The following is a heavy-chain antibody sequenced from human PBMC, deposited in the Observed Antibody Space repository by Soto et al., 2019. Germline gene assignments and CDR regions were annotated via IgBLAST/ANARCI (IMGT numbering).Heavy chain of an antibody. V-gene: IGHV4-59*01. Sequence: LSLTCSVSGAPITSNYWTWIRQPPGKGLEWIGYLDHQGYSNYSPSLRSRVSMSIDTSKNQLSLKVHSVTAADTAVYYCARVPVTGYFDWLDPRGQGTLVTVSS. CDR3: ARVPVTGYFDWLDP. CDR1: GAPITSNY. CDR2: LDHQGYS. J-gene: IGHJ5*02. D-gene: IGHD3-9*01.